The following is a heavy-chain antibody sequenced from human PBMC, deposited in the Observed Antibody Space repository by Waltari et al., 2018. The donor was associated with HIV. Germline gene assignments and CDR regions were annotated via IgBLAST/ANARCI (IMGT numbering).Heavy chain of an antibody. J-gene: IGHJ4*02. V-gene: IGHV3-49*04. CDR1: GFTFSDYG. Sequence: EVQLVESGGGLVQPGRSLRLSCTTSGFTFSDYGVNWVRRAPGKGLEWVGFISSKTQGGTADYAASVRGRFIISRDDSKSIAYLQMNSLKTEDTAVYSCTRADDFVRGINGGYITYWGQGTLVTVSS. D-gene: IGHD3-10*01. CDR2: ISSKTQGGTA. CDR3: TRADDFVRGINGGYITY.